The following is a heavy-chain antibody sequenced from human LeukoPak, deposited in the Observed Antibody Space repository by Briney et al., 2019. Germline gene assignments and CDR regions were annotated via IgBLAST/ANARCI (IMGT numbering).Heavy chain of an antibody. CDR2: ISYDGSNK. CDR3: ARDPNDYGDYNDYYYYGMDV. D-gene: IGHD4-17*01. CDR1: GFTFSSYA. J-gene: IGHJ6*04. V-gene: IGHV3-30*04. Sequence: GGSLRLSCAASGFTFSSYAMHWVRQAPGKGLEWVAVISYDGSNKYYADSVKGRFTISRDNSKNTLYLQMNSLRAEDTAVYYCARDPNDYGDYNDYYYYGMDVWGKGTTVAVSS.